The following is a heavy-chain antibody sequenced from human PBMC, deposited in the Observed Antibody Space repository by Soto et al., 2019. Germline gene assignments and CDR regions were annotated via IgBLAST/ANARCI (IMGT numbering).Heavy chain of an antibody. Sequence: PSETLSLTCTFSCGSISSSSYYWGWIRQPPGKGLEWIGSIYYSGSTYYNPSLKSRVTISVDTSKNQFSLKLSSVTAADTAVYYCARRGRDRDSNWFDPWGQGTLVTVSS. CDR2: IYYSGST. V-gene: IGHV4-39*01. J-gene: IGHJ5*02. CDR1: CGSISSSSYY. CDR3: ARRGRDRDSNWFDP. D-gene: IGHD3-10*01.